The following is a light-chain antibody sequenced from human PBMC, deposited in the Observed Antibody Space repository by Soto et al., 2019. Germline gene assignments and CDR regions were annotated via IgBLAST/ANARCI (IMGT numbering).Light chain of an antibody. CDR1: QSVSSN. V-gene: IGKV3-15*01. J-gene: IGKJ1*01. Sequence: EIVMTQSPATLSLSPGERATLSCSASQSVSSNLAWYQQKPGQAPRLLIYGASTRATGIPARFSGSGSGTEFTLTISSLQSEDFAVYYCQHYNNWPPWTFGQGTKVEIK. CDR2: GAS. CDR3: QHYNNWPPWT.